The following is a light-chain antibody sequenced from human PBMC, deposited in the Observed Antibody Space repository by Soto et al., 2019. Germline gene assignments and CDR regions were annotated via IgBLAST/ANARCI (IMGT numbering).Light chain of an antibody. J-gene: IGKJ1*01. V-gene: IGKV2-28*01. CDR2: LGS. CDR3: QQYGSSGT. CDR1: HGVLHSNGYNY. Sequence: DIVMTQSPLSLPVTPGEPASISFRSIHGVLHSNGYNYLDWYLQKPGQSPQLLIYLGSNRASGVPDRFSGSGSGTDFTLTISRLEPEDFAVYYCQQYGSSGTFGQGTKVDNK.